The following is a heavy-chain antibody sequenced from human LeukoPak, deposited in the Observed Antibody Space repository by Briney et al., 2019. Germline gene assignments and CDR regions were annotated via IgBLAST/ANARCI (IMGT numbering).Heavy chain of an antibody. CDR1: GFTVSSNY. CDR2: IYSGGST. D-gene: IGHD3-22*01. V-gene: IGHV3-66*01. Sequence: WGSLRLSCAASGFTVSSNYMSWVRQAPGKGLEWVSVIYSGGSTYYADSVKGRFTISRDNSKNTLYLQMNSLRAEDTAVYYCARDRYYDSSGYPYWGQGTLVTVSS. CDR3: ARDRYYDSSGYPY. J-gene: IGHJ4*02.